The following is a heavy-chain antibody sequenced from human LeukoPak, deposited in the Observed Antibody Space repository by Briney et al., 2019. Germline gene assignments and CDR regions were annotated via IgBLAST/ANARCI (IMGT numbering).Heavy chain of an antibody. CDR1: GGSISSGDYY. V-gene: IGHV4-30-4*08. CDR2: IYYSGST. CDR3: ARGGRPIFGVYFFDY. J-gene: IGHJ4*02. D-gene: IGHD3-3*01. Sequence: SETLSLTCTVSGGSISSGDYYWNWIRQPPGKGLEWIGYIYYSGSTYYNPSLKSRVTISVDTSKNQFSLKLSSVTAADTAVYYCARGGRPIFGVYFFDYWGQGTLVTVSS.